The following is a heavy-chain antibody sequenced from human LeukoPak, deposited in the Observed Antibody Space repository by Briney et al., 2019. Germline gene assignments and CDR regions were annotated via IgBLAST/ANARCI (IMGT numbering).Heavy chain of an antibody. CDR2: IIPIFGTA. Sequence: GASVKVSCKASGYTFTSYAMNWVRQAPGQGLEWMGGIIPIFGTANYAQKFQGRVTITADESTSTAYMELSSLRSEDTAVYYCASPRHNYGSGSYWFYGMDVWGQGTTVTVSS. J-gene: IGHJ6*02. CDR1: GYTFTSYA. CDR3: ASPRHNYGSGSYWFYGMDV. V-gene: IGHV1-69*13. D-gene: IGHD3-10*01.